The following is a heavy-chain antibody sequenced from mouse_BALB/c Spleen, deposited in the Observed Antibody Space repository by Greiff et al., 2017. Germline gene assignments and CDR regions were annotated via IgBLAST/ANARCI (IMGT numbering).Heavy chain of an antibody. D-gene: IGHD2-2*01. V-gene: IGHV1-18*01. CDR1: GYTFTEYT. Sequence: DVKLVESGPELVKPGASVKISCKTSGYTFTEYTMHWVKQSHGKSLEWIGGINPNNGGTSYNQKFKGKATLTVDKSSSTAYMELRSLTSEDSAVYYCARAPYGYGHYYAMDYWGQGTSVTVSS. CDR2: INPNNGGT. J-gene: IGHJ4*01. CDR3: ARAPYGYGHYYAMDY.